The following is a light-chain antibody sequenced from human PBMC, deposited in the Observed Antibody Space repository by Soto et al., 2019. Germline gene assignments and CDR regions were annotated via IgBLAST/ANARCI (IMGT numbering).Light chain of an antibody. J-gene: IGLJ1*01. CDR2: DVY. V-gene: IGLV2-14*03. CDR3: SSYTSSHSFV. CDR1: SSDVGANTY. Sequence: QSVLTQPASVSGSPGQSITISCTGTSSDVGANTYVSWYLQRPGEVTRLMVYDVYYRPSGVSNRFSGSKSGNTASLTISGLQAEDEGDYYCSSYTSSHSFVFGSGTKVTV.